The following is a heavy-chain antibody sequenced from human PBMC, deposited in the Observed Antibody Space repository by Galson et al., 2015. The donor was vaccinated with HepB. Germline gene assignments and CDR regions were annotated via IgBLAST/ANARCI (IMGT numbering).Heavy chain of an antibody. CDR2: FTGNSGSI. Sequence: PLRLSCAASGFILDDYAMHWVRQAPGKGLEWIAGFTGNSGSIAYADSVKGRFTIPRDNAKKSLYLQMNSLRAGDTALYYCARANYGKWLDPWGQGTLVTVSS. D-gene: IGHD5-24*01. V-gene: IGHV3-9*01. J-gene: IGHJ5*02. CDR3: ARANYGKWLDP. CDR1: GFILDDYA.